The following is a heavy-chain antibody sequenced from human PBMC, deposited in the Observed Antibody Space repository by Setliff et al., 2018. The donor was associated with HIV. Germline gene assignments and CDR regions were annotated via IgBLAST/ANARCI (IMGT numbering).Heavy chain of an antibody. J-gene: IGHJ4*02. CDR2: ISHCGST. V-gene: IGHV4-34*01. Sequence: SETLSLTCAVYGGSFSGYSWNWIRQPPGKGLEWIGEISHCGSTNYNPSLKSRVTISVDTSKNQFSLKLSSVASADTAVYYCARFLTYSSGLDYWGQGTLVTVSS. CDR3: ARFLTYSSGLDY. CDR1: GGSFSGYS. D-gene: IGHD6-19*01.